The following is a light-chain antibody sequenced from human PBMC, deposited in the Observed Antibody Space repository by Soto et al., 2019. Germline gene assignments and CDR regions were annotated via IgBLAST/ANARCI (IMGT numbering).Light chain of an antibody. CDR3: QSYDSSLGVV. J-gene: IGLJ2*01. V-gene: IGLV1-40*01. CDR2: VNN. CDR1: SSNIGAGYD. Sequence: QSVLTQPPSVSGAPGQRVTISCSGSSSNIGAGYDVHWYQQLPGTAPKLLIYVNNNRPSGVPDRFSGSKSGTSASLAITGLQAEDEADYYCQSYDSSLGVVFGGGTKLTVL.